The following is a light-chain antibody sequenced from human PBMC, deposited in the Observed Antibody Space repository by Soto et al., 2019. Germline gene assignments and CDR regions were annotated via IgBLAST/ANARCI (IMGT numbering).Light chain of an antibody. CDR3: QQYGTSPPIT. CDR2: GAS. V-gene: IGKV3-20*01. J-gene: IGKJ5*01. Sequence: EIVLTQSPGTLSLSPGERATLSCRASQSVSSNYLAWYLQKPGQAPRLLIYGASSRATGIPDRFSGSGSGTDFTLTISRLEPEDFAVYYCQQYGTSPPITFGQGTRLEIK. CDR1: QSVSSNY.